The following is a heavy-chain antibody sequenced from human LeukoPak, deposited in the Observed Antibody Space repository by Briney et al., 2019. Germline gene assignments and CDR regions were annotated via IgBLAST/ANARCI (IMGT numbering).Heavy chain of an antibody. CDR1: GFTFSSYS. D-gene: IGHD5-18*01. V-gene: IGHV3-21*01. Sequence: GGSLRLSCAASGFTFSSYSMNWVRQAPGKGLEWVSSISSSSSYIYYADSVKGRFTISRDNAKNSLYLQMNSLRAEDTAVYYCARGLGGYSYPSDYWGQGTLVTVSS. CDR3: ARGLGGYSYPSDY. CDR2: ISSSSSYI. J-gene: IGHJ4*02.